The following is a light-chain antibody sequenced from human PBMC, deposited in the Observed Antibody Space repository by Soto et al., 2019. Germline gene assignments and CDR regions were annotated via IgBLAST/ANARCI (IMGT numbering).Light chain of an antibody. CDR1: QSISSY. V-gene: IGKV1-39*01. CDR2: AAS. J-gene: IGKJ2*01. Sequence: DIQMTQSPSSLSASVGERVTITCRASQSISSYLNWYQQKPGKAPKLLIYAASSLQSGVPSRFSGSGSGTYFTLTISSLQPEDFATYYCQQSYSTPYTCGQGTKLEIK. CDR3: QQSYSTPYT.